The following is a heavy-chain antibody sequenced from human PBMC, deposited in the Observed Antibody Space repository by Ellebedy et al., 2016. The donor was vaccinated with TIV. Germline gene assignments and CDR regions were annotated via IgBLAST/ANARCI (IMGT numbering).Heavy chain of an antibody. CDR1: GGSFSGYY. CDR3: ARGGSGSSWPYNWFDP. Sequence: MPSETLSLTCAVYGGSFSGYYWRWIRQPPGKGLEWIGEINHSGSTNYNPSLKSRVTISVDTSKNQFSLKLSSVTAADTAVYYCARGGSGSSWPYNWFDPWGQGTLVTVSS. V-gene: IGHV4-34*01. J-gene: IGHJ5*02. D-gene: IGHD6-13*01. CDR2: INHSGST.